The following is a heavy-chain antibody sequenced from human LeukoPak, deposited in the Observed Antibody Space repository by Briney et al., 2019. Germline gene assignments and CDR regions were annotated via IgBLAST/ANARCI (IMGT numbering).Heavy chain of an antibody. CDR1: GFTFSSYT. Sequence: GGSLRLSCAASGFTFSSYTMNWVRQAPGKGLEWVSYISSSSHGIYYADSVKGRFTISRDNAKNSLYLQMNSLRAQDTAVYYCARDSSSTQQLWFVYWGQGTLVTVSS. D-gene: IGHD5-18*01. CDR3: ARDSSSTQQLWFVY. CDR2: ISSSSHGI. J-gene: IGHJ4*02. V-gene: IGHV3-21*01.